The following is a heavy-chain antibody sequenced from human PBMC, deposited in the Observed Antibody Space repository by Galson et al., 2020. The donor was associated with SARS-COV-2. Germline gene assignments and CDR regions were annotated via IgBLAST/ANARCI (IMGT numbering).Heavy chain of an antibody. CDR2: IYPGDSDT. J-gene: IGHJ3*02. D-gene: IGHD2-2*01. Sequence: GESLKISCKGSGYSFTSYWIGWVRQMPGEGLEWMGIIYPGDSDTRYSPSFQGQVTISADKSISTAYLQWSSLKASDTAMYYCARRGGVVPAASVDAFDIWGQGTMVTVSS. V-gene: IGHV5-51*01. CDR3: ARRGGVVPAASVDAFDI. CDR1: GYSFTSYW.